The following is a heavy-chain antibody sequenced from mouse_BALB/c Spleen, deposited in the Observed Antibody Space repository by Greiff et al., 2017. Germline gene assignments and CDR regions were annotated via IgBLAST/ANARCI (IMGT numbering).Heavy chain of an antibody. Sequence: VQLQQSGPELVKPGASVKMSCKASGYTFTSYWMHWVKQRPGQGLEWIGYINPSTGYTEYNQKFKDKATLTADKSSSTAYMQLSSLTSEDSAVYYCAMYRSYYFDYWGQGTTLTVSS. CDR1: GYTFTSYW. J-gene: IGHJ2*01. V-gene: IGHV1S26*01. D-gene: IGHD2-14*01. CDR2: INPSTGYT. CDR3: AMYRSYYFDY.